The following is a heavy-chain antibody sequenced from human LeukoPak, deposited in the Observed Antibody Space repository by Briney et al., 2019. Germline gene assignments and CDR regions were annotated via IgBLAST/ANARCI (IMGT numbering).Heavy chain of an antibody. J-gene: IGHJ4*02. CDR3: AKDNFKSGFLEWLFDY. V-gene: IGHV3-9*01. CDR2: ISWNSGSI. D-gene: IGHD3-3*01. CDR1: GFTFDDYA. Sequence: GRSLRLSCAASGFTFDDYAMPWVRQAPGKGLEWVSGISWNSGSIGYADSVKGRFTISRDNAKNSLYLQMNSLRAEDTALYYCAKDNFKSGFLEWLFDYWGQGTLVTVSS.